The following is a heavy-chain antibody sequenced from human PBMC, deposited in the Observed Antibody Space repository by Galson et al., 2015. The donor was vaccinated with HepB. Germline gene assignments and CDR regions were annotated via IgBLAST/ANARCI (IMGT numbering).Heavy chain of an antibody. CDR2: ISGSGRST. D-gene: IGHD1-26*01. V-gene: IGHV3-23*01. CDR3: AKAAGDVGATRAFEY. J-gene: IGHJ4*02. CDR1: GFTFGDYA. Sequence: SLRLSCAASGFTFGDYAMSWVRQAPGKGLEWVSAISGSGRSTYYADSVKGRFTISRDNSKNTLYLQMNSLRAEDTAVYSCAKAAGDVGATRAFEYWGQGTLVTVSS.